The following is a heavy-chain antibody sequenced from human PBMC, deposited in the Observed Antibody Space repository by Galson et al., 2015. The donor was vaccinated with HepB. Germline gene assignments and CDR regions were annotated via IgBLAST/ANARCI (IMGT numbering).Heavy chain of an antibody. Sequence: SLRLSCAASGFTFSSYSMNWVRQAPGKGLEWLSYTNTISTNIYYADSVRGRFTISRDNAKNSLYLQMNSLGAEDTAVYYCARGLLRLIDSWGQGTLVTVSS. V-gene: IGHV3-48*01. CDR1: GFTFSSYS. CDR2: TNTISTNI. CDR3: ARGLLRLIDS. J-gene: IGHJ4*02. D-gene: IGHD1-26*01.